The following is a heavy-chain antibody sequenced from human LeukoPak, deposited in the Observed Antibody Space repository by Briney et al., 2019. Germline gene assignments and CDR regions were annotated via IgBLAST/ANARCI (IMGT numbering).Heavy chain of an antibody. V-gene: IGHV4-34*01. Sequence: SETLSLTCAVYGGSFTGYSWSWIRQPPGKGLEWIGEINHSGSTNYYPSLKSRVTISVDTSKNQFSLKLSSVTAADTAVYYCAKWGIGNNWDIDDHWGQGTLVTISS. CDR3: AKWGIGNNWDIDDH. CDR2: INHSGST. CDR1: GGSFTGYS. J-gene: IGHJ4*02. D-gene: IGHD1-1*01.